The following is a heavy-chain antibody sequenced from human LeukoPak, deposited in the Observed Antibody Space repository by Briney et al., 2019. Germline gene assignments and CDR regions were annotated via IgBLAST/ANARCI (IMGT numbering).Heavy chain of an antibody. J-gene: IGHJ4*02. D-gene: IGHD4-17*01. CDR3: ARVPYGDYINY. Sequence: SQTLSLTCTVSGASISSGDYYWSWIRQPPGKGLEWIGYIYYSGSTYYNPSLKSRVTISRDTSKNQVSLKVSSVTAADTAVYYCARVPYGDYINYWGQGNLVTVSS. CDR1: GASISSGDYY. CDR2: IYYSGST. V-gene: IGHV4-30-4*01.